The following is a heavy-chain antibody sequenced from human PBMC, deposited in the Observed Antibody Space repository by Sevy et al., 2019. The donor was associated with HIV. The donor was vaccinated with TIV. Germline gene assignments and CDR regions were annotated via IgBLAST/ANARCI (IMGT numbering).Heavy chain of an antibody. Sequence: AETLSLTCAVYGGSFSGYYWSWIRQPPGKGLEWIGEINHSGSTNYNPSLKSRVTIPVDTSKNQFSLKLSSVTAADTAVHYCARGAPDYPFDPWGQGTLVIVSS. CDR2: INHSGST. D-gene: IGHD4-17*01. J-gene: IGHJ5*02. CDR3: ARGAPDYPFDP. CDR1: GGSFSGYY. V-gene: IGHV4-34*01.